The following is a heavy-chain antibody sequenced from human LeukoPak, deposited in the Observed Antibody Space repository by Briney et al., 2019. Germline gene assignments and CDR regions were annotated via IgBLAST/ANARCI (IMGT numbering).Heavy chain of an antibody. CDR3: ARGDFDFWSGYYEDYGMDA. D-gene: IGHD3-3*01. V-gene: IGHV1-2*02. CDR2: INPNSGGT. Sequence: ASVKVSCKASGYTFTGYYMHWVRQAPGQGLEWMGWINPNSGGTNYAQKFQGRVTMTRDTSISTAYMELSRLRSDDTAVYYCARGDFDFWSGYYEDYGMDAWGQGTTVTVSS. J-gene: IGHJ6*02. CDR1: GYTFTGYY.